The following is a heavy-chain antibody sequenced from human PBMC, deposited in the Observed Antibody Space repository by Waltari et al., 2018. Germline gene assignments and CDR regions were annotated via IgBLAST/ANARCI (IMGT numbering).Heavy chain of an antibody. V-gene: IGHV1-69*12. CDR2: IIPIFGTA. Sequence: QVQLVQSGAEVQKPGSSVKVSCTASGGTFSSYAISWVQTAPGQGLEWMGGIIPIFGTANYAQKFQGRVTITADESTSTAYMGLGSLRSEDTAVYYCARAPLYSGYDTPGFDPWGQGTLVTVSS. D-gene: IGHD5-12*01. CDR1: GGTFSSYA. CDR3: ARAPLYSGYDTPGFDP. J-gene: IGHJ5*02.